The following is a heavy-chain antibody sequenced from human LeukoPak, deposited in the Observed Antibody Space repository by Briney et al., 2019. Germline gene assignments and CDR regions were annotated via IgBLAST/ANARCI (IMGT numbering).Heavy chain of an antibody. V-gene: IGHV3-53*01. D-gene: IGHD3-22*01. Sequence: QPGGSLRLSCAASGFTVSSIHMVWVRQAPGKGLEWVSVTCTGGNSYYADSVKGRFIISRDISKNTLYLQMNSLRAEDTAVYYCAKGITVMMVAPGYWGQGTLVTVSS. CDR2: TCTGGNS. CDR1: GFTVSSIH. CDR3: AKGITVMMVAPGY. J-gene: IGHJ4*02.